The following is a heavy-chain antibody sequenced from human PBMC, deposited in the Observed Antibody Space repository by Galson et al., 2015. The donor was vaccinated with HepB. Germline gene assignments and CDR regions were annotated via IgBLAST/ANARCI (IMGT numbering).Heavy chain of an antibody. CDR3: ARDWYSSSWYGPIGY. J-gene: IGHJ4*02. CDR2: IWYDGSNK. Sequence: SLRLSCAASGFTFSSYGMHWVRQAPGKGLEWVAVIWYDGSNKYYADSVKGRFTVSRDNSKNTLYLQMNSLRAEDTAVYYCARDWYSSSWYGPIGYWGQGTLVTVSS. CDR1: GFTFSSYG. D-gene: IGHD6-13*01. V-gene: IGHV3-33*08.